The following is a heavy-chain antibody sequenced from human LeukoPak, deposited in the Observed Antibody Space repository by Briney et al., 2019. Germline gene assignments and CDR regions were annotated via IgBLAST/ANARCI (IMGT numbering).Heavy chain of an antibody. D-gene: IGHD3-10*01. CDR1: GYTFTSYG. CDR2: ISAYNGNT. J-gene: IGHJ4*02. Sequence: ASVKVSCKASGYTFTSYGISWVRQAPGQGLEWIGWISAYNGNTNYAQKLQGRVTMTTDTSTSTAYMELRSLRSDDTAVYYCARDQGYYGSGTVDYWGQGTLVTVSS. CDR3: ARDQGYYGSGTVDY. V-gene: IGHV1-18*04.